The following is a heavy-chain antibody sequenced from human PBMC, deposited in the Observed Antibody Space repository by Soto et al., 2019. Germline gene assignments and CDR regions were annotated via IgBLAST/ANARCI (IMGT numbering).Heavy chain of an antibody. J-gene: IGHJ6*02. CDR2: ISYDGSNK. CDR3: AKDRTRGPNRWDYYYYGMDV. CDR1: GFTFSSYG. Sequence: PGGSLRLSCAASGFTFSSYGMHWVRQAPGKGLELVAVISYDGSNKYYADSVKGRFTISRDNSKNTLYLQMNSLRAEDMAVYYCAKDRTRGPNRWDYYYYGMDVWGQGATVTVSS. D-gene: IGHD3-10*01. V-gene: IGHV3-30*18.